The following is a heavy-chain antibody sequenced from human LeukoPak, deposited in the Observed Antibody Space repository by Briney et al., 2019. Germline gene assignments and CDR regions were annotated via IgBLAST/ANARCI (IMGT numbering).Heavy chain of an antibody. CDR3: ATDPPRYFDRLSGFGP. J-gene: IGHJ5*01. V-gene: IGHV1-46*01. D-gene: IGHD3-9*01. Sequence: ASVKVSCKASGYTFTSYYMHWVRQAPGQGLEWMGIINPSGGSTSYAQKFQGRVTMTEDTSTDTAYMELSSLRSEDTAVYYCATDPPRYFDRLSGFGPLGQGTPGTGSS. CDR2: INPSGGST. CDR1: GYTFTSYY.